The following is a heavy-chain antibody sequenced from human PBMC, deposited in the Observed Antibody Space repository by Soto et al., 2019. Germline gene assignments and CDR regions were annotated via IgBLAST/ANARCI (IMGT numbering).Heavy chain of an antibody. J-gene: IGHJ4*02. D-gene: IGHD6-19*01. CDR2: IYHSGST. V-gene: IGHV4-4*02. CDR1: GGSISSSNW. Sequence: QVQLQESGPGLVKPSGTLSLTCAVSGGSISSSNWWSWVRQPPGKGLEWIGEIYHSGSTNYNPSLKSRVTISVDKSKNQFSLKLSSVTAADTAVYYCARGSEPRIAVAGTYGKIPNFDYWGQGTLVTVSS. CDR3: ARGSEPRIAVAGTYGKIPNFDY.